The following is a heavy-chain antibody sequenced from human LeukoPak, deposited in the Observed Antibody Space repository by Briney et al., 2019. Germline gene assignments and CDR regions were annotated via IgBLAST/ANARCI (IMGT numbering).Heavy chain of an antibody. J-gene: IGHJ5*02. CDR2: ILYSGST. CDR1: GGSVSNNNYY. V-gene: IGHV4-39*07. CDR3: ARGGRITAAVGFNWFDL. D-gene: IGHD6-25*01. Sequence: SETLSLTCTVSGGSVSNNNYYWGWIRQPPGKGLEWIGSILYSGSTYYNPSLKSRVSISVDTSKNQFSLKLSSVTAADTALYYCARGGRITAAVGFNWFDLWGQGTLVTVSS.